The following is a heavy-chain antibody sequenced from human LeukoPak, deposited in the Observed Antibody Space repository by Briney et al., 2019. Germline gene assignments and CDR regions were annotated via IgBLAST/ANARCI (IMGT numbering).Heavy chain of an antibody. CDR2: ISYDGTNK. D-gene: IGHD3-3*01. CDR1: GFTFSSYG. V-gene: IGHV3-30*18. CDR3: AKDLNYDFWSGLGN. Sequence: GGSLRLSCAVSGFTFSSYGMHWVRQAPSKGLEWMAVISYDGTNKYYADSVKGRFTISRDNSKNTLYLQMNSLRAEGTAVYYCAKDLNYDFWSGLGNWGQGTLVTVSS. J-gene: IGHJ4*02.